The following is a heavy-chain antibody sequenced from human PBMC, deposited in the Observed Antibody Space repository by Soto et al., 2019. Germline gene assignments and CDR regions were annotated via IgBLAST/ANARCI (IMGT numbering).Heavy chain of an antibody. J-gene: IGHJ6*02. CDR1: GFTFSTYA. Sequence: PGGSLRLSCAASGFTFSTYAMSWVRQAPGKGLEWVSAISGSGVSTYYADSEKGRFTISRDNSKNTLYLQMSSLRAEDTAVYYCAKGPTIFGVAISYYYYYGMDIWGQGTTVTVSS. CDR2: ISGSGVST. D-gene: IGHD3-3*01. CDR3: AKGPTIFGVAISYYYYYGMDI. V-gene: IGHV3-23*01.